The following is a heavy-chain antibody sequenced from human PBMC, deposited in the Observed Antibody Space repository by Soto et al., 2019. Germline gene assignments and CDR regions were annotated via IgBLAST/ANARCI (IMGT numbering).Heavy chain of an antibody. CDR3: ARVRYGTSANYFDS. V-gene: IGHV4-4*02. Sequence: SETLSLTCAVSDGSISSSNWWSWVRQSPGQGLEWIGEIFHSGYTNYKSSLKSRVTISIDKPNNQFSLKLTSVTAADTAVYYCARVRYGTSANYFDSWGQGALVTVSS. CDR1: DGSISSSNW. CDR2: IFHSGYT. D-gene: IGHD3-9*01. J-gene: IGHJ4*02.